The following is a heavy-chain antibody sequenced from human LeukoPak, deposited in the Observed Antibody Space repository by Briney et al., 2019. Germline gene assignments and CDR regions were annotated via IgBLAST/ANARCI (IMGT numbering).Heavy chain of an antibody. CDR2: MNPNSGNT. CDR1: GYTFTSYD. Sequence: ASLKVSCKASGYTFTSYDINWVRRATGQGLEWMGWMNPNSGNTGYAQKFQGRVTMTRNTSISTAYMELSSLRSEDTAVYYCARFDIVVVPAASRHYYYYGMDVWGQGTTVTVSS. V-gene: IGHV1-8*01. D-gene: IGHD2-2*01. CDR3: ARFDIVVVPAASRHYYYYGMDV. J-gene: IGHJ6*02.